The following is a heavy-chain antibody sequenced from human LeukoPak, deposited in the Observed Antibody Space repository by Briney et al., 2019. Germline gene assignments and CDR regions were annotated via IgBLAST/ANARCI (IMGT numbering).Heavy chain of an antibody. CDR1: GYTFTGYY. D-gene: IGHD6-6*01. CDR2: INPNSGGT. V-gene: IGHV1-2*02. J-gene: IGHJ6*03. CDR3: ARDSSLAARPLPYYYYYMDV. Sequence: ASVKVSCKSSGYTFTGYYMHWVRQAPGQGLEWMGWINPNSGGTNYAQKFQGRVTMARDTSISTAYMELSRLRSDDTAVYYCARDSSLAARPLPYYYYYMDVWGKGTTVTVSS.